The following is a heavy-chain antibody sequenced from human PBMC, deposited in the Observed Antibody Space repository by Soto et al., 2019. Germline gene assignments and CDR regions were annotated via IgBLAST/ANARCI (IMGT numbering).Heavy chain of an antibody. CDR2: ISWNSGSI. V-gene: IGHV3-9*01. D-gene: IGHD3-10*01. CDR3: AAGGYYYGSGHDRGWFDP. J-gene: IGHJ5*02. CDR1: GFTFDDYA. Sequence: EVQLVESGGGLVQPGRSLRLSCAASGFTFDDYAMHWVRQAPGKGLEWVSGISWNSGSIGYADSVKGRFTISRDNAKNSLYLQMNSLRAEDTALYYWAAGGYYYGSGHDRGWFDPWGQGTLVTVSS.